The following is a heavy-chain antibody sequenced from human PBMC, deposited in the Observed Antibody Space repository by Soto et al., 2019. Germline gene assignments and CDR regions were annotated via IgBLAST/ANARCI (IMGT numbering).Heavy chain of an antibody. CDR3: ARGRFSTYYYDSSGYSPDFDY. CDR2: MNPNSGNT. J-gene: IGHJ4*02. V-gene: IGHV1-8*01. Sequence: QVQLVQSGAEVKKPGASVKVSCKASGYTFTSYDINWVRQATGQGLEWMGWMNPNSGNTGYAQKFQGRVTMTRNTSISTAYMELSSLRSEDTAVYYCARGRFSTYYYDSSGYSPDFDYWGQGTLVTVSS. CDR1: GYTFTSYD. D-gene: IGHD3-22*01.